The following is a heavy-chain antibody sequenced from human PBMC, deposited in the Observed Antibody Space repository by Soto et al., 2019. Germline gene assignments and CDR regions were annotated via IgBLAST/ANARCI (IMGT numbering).Heavy chain of an antibody. Sequence: EVQLVESGGGLVKPGGSLRLSCAASGFTVTNAWMSWVRQAPGKGLEWVGRIKGKTEGGTTDYAAPVRGRFTMSRDDSINTLYLQMNSLKTEDTAVYYCTTVPSGWRAPGGWGQGTLVTVSS. J-gene: IGHJ4*02. V-gene: IGHV3-15*01. CDR3: TTVPSGWRAPGG. CDR2: IKGKTEGGTT. D-gene: IGHD3-3*01. CDR1: GFTVTNAW.